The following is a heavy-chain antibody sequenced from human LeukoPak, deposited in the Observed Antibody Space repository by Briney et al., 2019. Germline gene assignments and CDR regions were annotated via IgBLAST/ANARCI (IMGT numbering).Heavy chain of an antibody. CDR1: GFTFSSYA. Sequence: GGSLRLSCAASGFTFSSYAMSWVRQAPGKGLEWVSAISGSGGSTYYADSVKGRFTISRDNSKNTLYLQMNSLRAEDTAVYYCAKDGQWQYCTRASYHGYFDYWGQGTLVTVSS. CDR2: ISGSGGST. J-gene: IGHJ4*02. V-gene: IGHV3-23*01. D-gene: IGHD2-2*01. CDR3: AKDGQWQYCTRASYHGYFDY.